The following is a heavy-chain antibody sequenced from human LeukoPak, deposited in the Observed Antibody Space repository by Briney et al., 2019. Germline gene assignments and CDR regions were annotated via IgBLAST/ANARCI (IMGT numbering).Heavy chain of an antibody. J-gene: IGHJ4*02. D-gene: IGHD2-21*02. Sequence: PGGSLRLSCAASGFTFGGYSMNWVRQAPGKGLEWVSYISSSSSTIYYADSVKGRFTMSRDNAKNSLYLRMNSLRAEDTAVYYCARESVVLTAHYDYWGQGTLVTVSS. CDR1: GFTFGGYS. V-gene: IGHV3-48*01. CDR3: ARESVVLTAHYDY. CDR2: ISSSSSTI.